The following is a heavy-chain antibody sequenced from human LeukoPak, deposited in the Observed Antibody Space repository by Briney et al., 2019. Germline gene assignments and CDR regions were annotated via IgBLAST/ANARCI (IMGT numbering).Heavy chain of an antibody. CDR3: ARDSDIVATMIRPNKYYYGMGV. Sequence: SETLSLTCTVSGDSVSSGRYYWSWIRQPPGKGLEWIGNIYYSGNVNYNPSLMSRITISIDTSKKQFFLRLNSVTAADTAVYYCARDSDIVATMIRPNKYYYGMGVWGQGTTVSVS. J-gene: IGHJ6*02. V-gene: IGHV4-61*01. CDR2: IYYSGNV. D-gene: IGHD5-12*01. CDR1: GDSVSSGRYY.